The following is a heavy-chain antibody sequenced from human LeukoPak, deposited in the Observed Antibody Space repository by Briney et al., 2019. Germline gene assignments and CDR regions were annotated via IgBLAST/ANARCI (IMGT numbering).Heavy chain of an antibody. CDR3: ARSVVTAVGGGY. CDR2: INPSGGST. D-gene: IGHD2-21*02. CDR1: GYTFTSYY. J-gene: IGHJ4*02. Sequence: ASVKVSCKASGYTFTSYYMHWVRQAPGQGLEWMGIINPSGGSTSYAQKFQGRVTMTRDTATSTVYMELSRLRSDDTAVYYCARSVVTAVGGGYWGQGTLVTVSS. V-gene: IGHV1-46*01.